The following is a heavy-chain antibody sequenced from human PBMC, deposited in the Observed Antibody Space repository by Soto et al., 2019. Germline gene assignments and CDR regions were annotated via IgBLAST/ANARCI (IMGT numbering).Heavy chain of an antibody. Sequence: PSETLSLNCTVSGGSISSNSHYWGWIRQPPGKGLEWIGSIYYSGSTHYNPSLKSRVTVSVDTSKNQFSLKLTSVTAADTAVYFCVSHRNYIVVSGSFFDYWSQGTRVTVSS. CDR2: IYYSGST. CDR1: GGSISSNSHY. CDR3: VSHRNYIVVSGSFFDY. D-gene: IGHD6-19*01. V-gene: IGHV4-39*01. J-gene: IGHJ4*02.